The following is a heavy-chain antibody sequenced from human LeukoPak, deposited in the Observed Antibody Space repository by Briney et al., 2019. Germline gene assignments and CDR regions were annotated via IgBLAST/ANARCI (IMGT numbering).Heavy chain of an antibody. CDR2: ISYDGSNK. J-gene: IGHJ4*02. Sequence: GGSLRLSCAASGFTFSSYAMHWVRQAPGKGLEWVAVISYDGSNKYYADSVKGRFTISRDNSKNTVYLQMTSLRSEDTAVYYCARPGGGAIRGYLDYWGQGTLVAVSS. CDR3: ARPGGGAIRGYLDY. CDR1: GFTFSSYA. V-gene: IGHV3-30*04. D-gene: IGHD3-10*01.